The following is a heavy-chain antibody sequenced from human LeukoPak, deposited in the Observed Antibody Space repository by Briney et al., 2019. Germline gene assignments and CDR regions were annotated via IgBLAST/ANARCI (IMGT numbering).Heavy chain of an antibody. J-gene: IGHJ4*02. CDR3: AKVGTVVVVPAGKGYFDY. V-gene: IGHV3-23*01. CDR1: GFTFSSYA. CDR2: IIGSGGST. Sequence: GGSLRLSCAASGFTFSSYAMSWVRQAPGKGLEWVSAIIGSGGSTYYADSVKGRFTISRDNSKNTLYLQMNSLRAEDTAVYYCAKVGTVVVVPAGKGYFDYWGQGTLVTVSS. D-gene: IGHD2-2*01.